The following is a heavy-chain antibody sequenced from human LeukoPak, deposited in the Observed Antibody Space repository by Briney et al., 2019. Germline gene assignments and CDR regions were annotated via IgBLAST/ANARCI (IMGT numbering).Heavy chain of an antibody. D-gene: IGHD3-22*01. V-gene: IGHV1-18*01. J-gene: IGHJ1*01. Sequence: ASVKVSCKASGYTFTSYGISWVRQAPGQGLEWMGWISAYNGNTNYAQKLQGRVTMTIDTSTSTAYMELRSLRSDDTAVYYCARDSSGYHRAEYFQHWGQGTLVTVSS. CDR2: ISAYNGNT. CDR1: GYTFTSYG. CDR3: ARDSSGYHRAEYFQH.